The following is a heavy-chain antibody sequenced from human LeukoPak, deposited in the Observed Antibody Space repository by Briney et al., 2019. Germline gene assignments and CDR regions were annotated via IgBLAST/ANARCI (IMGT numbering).Heavy chain of an antibody. CDR3: ARGLSGLQDAFDI. J-gene: IGHJ3*02. CDR1: GYTFTGYY. D-gene: IGHD4-11*01. CDR2: INPNSGGT. V-gene: IGHV1-2*02. Sequence: ASVKVSCKASGYTFTGYYIHWVRQAPGQGLEWMGWINPNSGGTNYAQKFQGRVTITRNTSISTAYMELSSLRSEDTAVYYCARGLSGLQDAFDIWGQGTMVTVSS.